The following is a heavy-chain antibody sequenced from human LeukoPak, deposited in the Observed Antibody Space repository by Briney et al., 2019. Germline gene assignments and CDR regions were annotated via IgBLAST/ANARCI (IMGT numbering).Heavy chain of an antibody. Sequence: PGGSLRLSCAASGFTFSNFAMTWVRQAPGKGLEWVSSIVGSSSTYYADSLKGRFTISRDNAKNTLYLQMNSLRAEDTAVYYCARKTPRFGDYDYWGQGTLVTVSS. V-gene: IGHV3-21*01. CDR2: IVGSSST. J-gene: IGHJ4*02. D-gene: IGHD2-15*01. CDR3: ARKTPRFGDYDY. CDR1: GFTFSNFA.